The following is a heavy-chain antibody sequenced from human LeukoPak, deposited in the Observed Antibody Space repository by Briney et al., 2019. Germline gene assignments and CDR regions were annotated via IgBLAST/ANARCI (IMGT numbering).Heavy chain of an antibody. CDR3: ASLYGRDFDY. Sequence: SETLSLTCNVSGDSMSRHSFFWGWIRQPPGKGLEWIGEINHSGSTNYNPSLKGRVTISVDTSKNQFSLKLSSVTAADTAVYYCASLYGRDFDYWGQGTLVTVSS. CDR2: INHSGST. J-gene: IGHJ4*02. CDR1: GDSMSRHSFF. V-gene: IGHV4-39*07. D-gene: IGHD2/OR15-2a*01.